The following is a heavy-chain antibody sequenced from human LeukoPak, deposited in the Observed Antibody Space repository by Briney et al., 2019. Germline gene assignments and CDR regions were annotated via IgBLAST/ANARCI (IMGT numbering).Heavy chain of an antibody. CDR1: DTFSRYG. J-gene: IGHJ3*02. CDR3: ARDLHSSGYYRSDAFDI. Sequence: ASVTVSCKASDTFSRYGVSWVRQAPGQGLEWMGWISAYNGNTDHAQKFQGRVTMTTDTSTSTAYMELRSLRSDDTAVYYCARDLHSSGYYRSDAFDIWGQGTMVTVSS. V-gene: IGHV1-18*01. D-gene: IGHD3-22*01. CDR2: ISAYNGNT.